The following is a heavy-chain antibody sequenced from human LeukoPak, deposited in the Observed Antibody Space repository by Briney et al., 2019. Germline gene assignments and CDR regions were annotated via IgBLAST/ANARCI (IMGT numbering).Heavy chain of an antibody. Sequence: GESLKISCKGSGYSFSSYWIGWVRQMPGKGLEWMGIINSGRSDTRYSPPFQGQVTISADKSISTAYLQWSSLKASDTAMYYCARRWRGYDSDWFDPWGQGTLVTVSS. D-gene: IGHD5-12*01. V-gene: IGHV5-51*01. CDR2: INSGRSDT. CDR1: GYSFSSYW. J-gene: IGHJ5*02. CDR3: ARRWRGYDSDWFDP.